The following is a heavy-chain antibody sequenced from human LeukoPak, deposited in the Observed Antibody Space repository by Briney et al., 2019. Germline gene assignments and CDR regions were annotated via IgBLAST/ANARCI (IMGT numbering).Heavy chain of an antibody. CDR1: GFIFSTYS. V-gene: IGHV3-48*02. Sequence: PGRSLRLSCAASGFIFSTYSMNWVRHAPGKGLEWVSYISSGSGTIHYADSVKGRFTISRDNARNSLYLQMNSLRDEDTAVYYCARSLNFDYWGQGTLVTVSS. CDR2: ISSGSGTI. CDR3: ARSLNFDY. J-gene: IGHJ4*02.